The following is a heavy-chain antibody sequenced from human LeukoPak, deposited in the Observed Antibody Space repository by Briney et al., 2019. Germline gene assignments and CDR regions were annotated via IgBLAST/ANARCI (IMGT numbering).Heavy chain of an antibody. CDR3: AKDGLRYGGNSGDFDN. J-gene: IGHJ4*02. Sequence: GVSLRRSCGYYSFAFSIYGMDWVRQAQGKGLEWVAFILYDGSIKYYADSAYGRFTNPRVNSKNTLYLQMNSLRAEDTAVYYCAKDGLRYGGNSGDFDNWGQGTLVTVSS. CDR2: ILYDGSIK. D-gene: IGHD4-23*01. V-gene: IGHV3-30*02. CDR1: SFAFSIYG.